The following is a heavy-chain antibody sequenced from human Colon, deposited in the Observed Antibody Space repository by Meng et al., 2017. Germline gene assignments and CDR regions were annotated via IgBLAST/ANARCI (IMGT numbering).Heavy chain of an antibody. CDR1: GDSIRRGGSS. D-gene: IGHD5-18*01. J-gene: IGHJ4*02. V-gene: IGHV4-30-2*01. CDR3: ARSTPLVAGGFDS. CDR2: IYQSGRS. Sequence: LQLRESGSRLVKPSQTLSLTCAVSGDSIRRGGSSWTWIRQTPGKGLEWIGYIYQSGRSNYNPSLKSRLSIFLDESRSQFSLNLTSVTDADTAVYYCARSTPLVAGGFDSWGQGTLVTVSS.